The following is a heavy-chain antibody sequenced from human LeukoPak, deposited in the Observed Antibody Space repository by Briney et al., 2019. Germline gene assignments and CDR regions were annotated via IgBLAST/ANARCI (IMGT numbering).Heavy chain of an antibody. CDR2: ISTSGGST. V-gene: IGHV3-64D*06. D-gene: IGHD3-16*01. Sequence: GGSLRLSCSASGFAFSRYAMPWVRQAPGKGLEYVSAISTSGGSTYYADSVKGRFTISRDNSKNTLYLQMSSLRDEDTAVYYCVGGFYWGQGTLVTVSS. J-gene: IGHJ4*02. CDR1: GFAFSRYA. CDR3: VGGFY.